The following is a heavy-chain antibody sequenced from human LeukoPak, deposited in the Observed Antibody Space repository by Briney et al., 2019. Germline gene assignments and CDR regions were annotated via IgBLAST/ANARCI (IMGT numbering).Heavy chain of an antibody. CDR1: GYTFTGYY. V-gene: IGHV1-2*04. Sequence: GASVKVSCKASGYTFTGYYMHWVRQAPGQGLEWMGWINLNSGGTNYAQKFQGWVTMTRDTSISTAYMELSRLRSDDAAVYYCARAAIWGYCSSTSCYNHGMDVWGKGTTVTVSS. J-gene: IGHJ6*04. CDR2: INLNSGGT. CDR3: ARAAIWGYCSSTSCYNHGMDV. D-gene: IGHD2-2*02.